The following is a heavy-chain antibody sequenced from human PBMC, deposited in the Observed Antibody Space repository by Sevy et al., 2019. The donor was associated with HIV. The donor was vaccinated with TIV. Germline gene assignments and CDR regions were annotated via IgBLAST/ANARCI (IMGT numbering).Heavy chain of an antibody. Sequence: AGASVKVSCKASGGTFSTYIINWVRQAPGQGLEWMGGVIASVNMANSAQKFQGRVTITADGSTSTAYMELSSLTSEDTAIYYCATAMPCGGDCYYFDSWGQGTRVTVSS. CDR3: ATAMPCGGDCYYFDS. J-gene: IGHJ4*02. V-gene: IGHV1-69*10. CDR1: GGTFSTYI. D-gene: IGHD2-21*02. CDR2: VIASVNMA.